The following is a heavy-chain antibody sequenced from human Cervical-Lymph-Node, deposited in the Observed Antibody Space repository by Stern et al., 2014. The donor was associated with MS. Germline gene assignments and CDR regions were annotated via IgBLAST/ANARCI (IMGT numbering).Heavy chain of an antibody. V-gene: IGHV3-33*01. CDR3: ARSSSSGWDY. Sequence: QVQLVQSGGTVVQPGTSLRLSCEGSGFTFSNHGMNWVRRAPGQGLEWVASLWDDGRNKMYEDSVKGRFTISRDNSKNTLYLQMDTLRVEDTAVYYCARSSSSGWDYWGPGTLVTVSS. CDR1: GFTFSNHG. D-gene: IGHD6-25*01. CDR2: LWDDGRNK. J-gene: IGHJ4*02.